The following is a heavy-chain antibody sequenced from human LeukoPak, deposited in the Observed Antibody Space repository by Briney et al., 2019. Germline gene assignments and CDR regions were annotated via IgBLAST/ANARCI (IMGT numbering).Heavy chain of an antibody. J-gene: IGHJ4*02. CDR3: AGGDMITFGGSIAR. Sequence: PSETLSLTCTVSGGSISSYYWSWIRQPPGKGLEWIGYIYYSGSTNYNPSLKSRVTISVDTSKNQFSLKLSSVTAADMAVYYCAGGDMITFGGSIARWGQGTLVTVSS. D-gene: IGHD3-16*01. CDR2: IYYSGST. V-gene: IGHV4-59*01. CDR1: GGSISSYY.